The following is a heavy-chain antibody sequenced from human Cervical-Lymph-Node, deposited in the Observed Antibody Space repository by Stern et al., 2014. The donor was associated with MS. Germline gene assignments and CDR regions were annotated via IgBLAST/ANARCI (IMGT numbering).Heavy chain of an antibody. D-gene: IGHD3-22*01. CDR2: ISYDGSNA. V-gene: IGHV3-30*18. CDR1: GFSLSSYG. CDR3: AKDRGMIVVVTYSLDS. J-gene: IGHJ4*02. Sequence: VQLVESGGGVVQPGRSLRLPCVASGFSLSSYGMHWVRQAPGQGLEWVALISYDGSNAYYADSVKGRFTISRDNSKNTLYLQLNSLRPEDTAVYYCAKDRGMIVVVTYSLDSWGQGTLVTVSS.